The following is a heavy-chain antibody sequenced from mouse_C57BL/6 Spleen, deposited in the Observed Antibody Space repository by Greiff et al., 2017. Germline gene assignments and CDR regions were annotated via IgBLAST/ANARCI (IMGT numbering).Heavy chain of an antibody. J-gene: IGHJ2*01. Sequence: QVQLQQSGPELVKPGASVKISCKASGYAFSSSWMNWVKQRPGKGLGWIGRLSPGDGDTHDNGKFKGKAKLTADKSSSTAYMQLSSLRSEDSAVSFCARGEFDYWGQGTTLTVSS. CDR2: LSPGDGDT. CDR1: GYAFSSSW. V-gene: IGHV1-82*01. CDR3: ARGEFDY.